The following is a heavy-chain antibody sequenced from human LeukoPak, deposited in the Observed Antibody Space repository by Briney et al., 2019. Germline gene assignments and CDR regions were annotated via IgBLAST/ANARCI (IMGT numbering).Heavy chain of an antibody. D-gene: IGHD3-22*01. Sequence: GGSLRLSCAASGFTFSSYEMNWVRQAPEKGLEWVSYISSRGSTIYYADSVKGRFTISRDNAKNSLYLQMNSLRAEDTAVYYCARVGYYYDSSGYYPPYDFDYWGQGTLVTVSS. J-gene: IGHJ4*02. CDR3: ARVGYYYDSSGYYPPYDFDY. CDR1: GFTFSSYE. CDR2: ISSRGSTI. V-gene: IGHV3-48*03.